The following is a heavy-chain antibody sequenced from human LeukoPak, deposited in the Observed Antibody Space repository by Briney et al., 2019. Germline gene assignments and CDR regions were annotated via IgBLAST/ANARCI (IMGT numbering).Heavy chain of an antibody. V-gene: IGHV3-9*01. Sequence: GGSLRLSCAASGFTFDDYATHWVRQAPGKGLEWVSGISWNSGSIGYADSVKGRFTISRDNAKNSLYLQMNSLRAEDTALYYCAKGPSSTISGAFDIWGQGTMVTVSS. CDR2: ISWNSGSI. D-gene: IGHD2-2*01. CDR3: AKGPSSTISGAFDI. CDR1: GFTFDDYA. J-gene: IGHJ3*02.